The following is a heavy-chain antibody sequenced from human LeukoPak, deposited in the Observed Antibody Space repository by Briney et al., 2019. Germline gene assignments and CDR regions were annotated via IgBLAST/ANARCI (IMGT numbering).Heavy chain of an antibody. J-gene: IGHJ6*03. Sequence: SETLSLTCTVSGGSTSSYYWSWIRQPPGKGLEWIGYIYTSGSTNYNPSLKSRVTISVDTSKNQFSLKLSSVTAADTAVYYCARGIYCSSTSCYTSSSWYGANYYYYMDVWGKGTTVTVSS. D-gene: IGHD2-2*02. V-gene: IGHV4-4*09. CDR2: IYTSGST. CDR3: ARGIYCSSTSCYTSSSWYGANYYYYMDV. CDR1: GGSTSSYY.